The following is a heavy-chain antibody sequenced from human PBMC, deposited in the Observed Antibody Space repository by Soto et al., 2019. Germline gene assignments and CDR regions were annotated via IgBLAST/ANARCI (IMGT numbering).Heavy chain of an antibody. CDR1: VFTFRSHW. CDR2: ISGDGSST. J-gene: IGHJ4*02. V-gene: IGHV3-74*01. CDR3: ARAGNYVFDY. Sequence: RGALLLSCAASVFTFRSHWMHWVRQAPGKGLVWVSRISGDGSSTHYADSVKGRFTISRDNAKKTLYLQMNSLRAEDTAVYYCARAGNYVFDYWGQGTMVTVSS. D-gene: IGHD1-7*01.